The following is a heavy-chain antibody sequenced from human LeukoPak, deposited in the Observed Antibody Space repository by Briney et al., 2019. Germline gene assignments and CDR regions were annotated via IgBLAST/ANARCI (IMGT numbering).Heavy chain of an antibody. CDR1: GGSVSSGSNY. CDR3: ARTVGGVKEFDN. Sequence: SETLSLTCTVSGGSVSSGSNYWNWIRQPAGKGLEWIGRIYTSGSTNYNPSLKSRVTISVDTPKNQFSLKVSSVTAADTAVYYCARTVGGVKEFDNWGQGTLVTVPS. D-gene: IGHD3-16*01. CDR2: IYTSGST. V-gene: IGHV4-61*02. J-gene: IGHJ4*02.